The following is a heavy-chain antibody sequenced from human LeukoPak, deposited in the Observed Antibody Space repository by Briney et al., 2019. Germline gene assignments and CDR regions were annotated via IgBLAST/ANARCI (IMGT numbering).Heavy chain of an antibody. CDR1: RGSISSSSYY. J-gene: IGHJ2*01. Sequence: PSETLSLTCTVSRGSISSSSYYWSWVRQPPGKGLEWVSGISGSGDRTFYADSVRGRFTISRDNSKNTLYLQINSLRAEDTAVYSCVRGRGWYLDLWGRGTQVTVSS. V-gene: IGHV3-23*01. CDR3: VRGRGWYLDL. CDR2: ISGSGDRT.